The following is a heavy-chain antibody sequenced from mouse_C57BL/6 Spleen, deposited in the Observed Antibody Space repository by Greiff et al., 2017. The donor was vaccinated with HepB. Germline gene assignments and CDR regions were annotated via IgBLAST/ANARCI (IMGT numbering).Heavy chain of an antibody. Sequence: VQLQQSGPELVKPGASVKISCKASGYTFTDYYMNWVKQSHGKSLEWIGDINPNNGGTSYNQKFKGKATLTVDKSSSTAYMELRSLTSADSAVYYCASEGDYSWYFDVWGTGTTVTVSS. J-gene: IGHJ1*03. CDR3: ASEGDYSWYFDV. V-gene: IGHV1-26*01. CDR1: GYTFTDYY. D-gene: IGHD2-13*01. CDR2: INPNNGGT.